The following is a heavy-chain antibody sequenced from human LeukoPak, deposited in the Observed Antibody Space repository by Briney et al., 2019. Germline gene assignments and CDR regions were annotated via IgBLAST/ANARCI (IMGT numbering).Heavy chain of an antibody. CDR3: ARVTTAIPDAFDI. D-gene: IGHD2-21*02. CDR2: IYHSGST. Sequence: SETLSLTCTVSGYSISSGYYWGWIRQPPGKGLEWIGSIYHSGSTYYNPSLKSRVTISVDASKNQFSLKLSFVTAADTAVYYCARVTTAIPDAFDIWGQGTMVTVSS. J-gene: IGHJ3*02. V-gene: IGHV4-38-2*02. CDR1: GYSISSGYY.